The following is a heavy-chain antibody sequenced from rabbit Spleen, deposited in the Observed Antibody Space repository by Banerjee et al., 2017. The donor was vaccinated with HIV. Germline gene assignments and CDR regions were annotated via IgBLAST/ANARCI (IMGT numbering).Heavy chain of an antibody. CDR2: IVTSGSGST. D-gene: IGHD4-1*01. CDR1: GFSFSDRDV. CDR3: ARSYYSSGVWYGFDL. V-gene: IGHV1S45*01. Sequence: QEQLVESGGGLVQPEGSLTLTCKASGFSFSDRDVMCWVRQAHGKGLEWIACIVTSGSGSTYYASWAKGRFTISKTSSTTVTLQMTSLTAADTATYFSARSYYSSGVWYGFDLWGPGTLVTVS. J-gene: IGHJ4*01.